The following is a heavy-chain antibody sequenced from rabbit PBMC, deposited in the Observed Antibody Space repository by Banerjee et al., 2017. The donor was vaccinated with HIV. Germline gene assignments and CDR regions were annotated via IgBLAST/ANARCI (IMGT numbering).Heavy chain of an antibody. CDR1: GFDFSTYG. CDR2: INTSSGNT. CDR3: ARDLAGVIGWNFNL. Sequence: QEQLVESGGGLVQPGGSLKLSCKASGFDFSTYGVNWVRQAPGKGLEWIACINTSSGNTVYATWAKGRFTISRPSSTTVTLQMTSLTAADTATYFCARDLAGVIGWNFNLWGPGTLVTVS. V-gene: IGHV1S45*01. J-gene: IGHJ4*01. D-gene: IGHD4-1*01.